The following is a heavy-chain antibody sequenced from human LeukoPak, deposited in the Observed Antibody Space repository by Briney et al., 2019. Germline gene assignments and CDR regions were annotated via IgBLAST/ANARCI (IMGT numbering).Heavy chain of an antibody. V-gene: IGHV3-23*01. CDR1: GLTFSTYA. D-gene: IGHD2-2*01. Sequence: GGSLRLSCAASGLTFSTYAMRWIRQAPGKGLEWVSSIGGGGTTSYADSVKGRFTISRDLSKITVYLQMNSLRAEDTAVYYCAQDRGARYPFGMNVWGQGTTVTVSS. J-gene: IGHJ6*02. CDR3: AQDRGARYPFGMNV. CDR2: IGGGGTT.